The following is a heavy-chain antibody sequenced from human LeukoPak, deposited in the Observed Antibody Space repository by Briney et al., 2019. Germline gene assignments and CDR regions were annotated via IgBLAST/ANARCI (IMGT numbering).Heavy chain of an antibody. Sequence: KTSETLSLTCTVSGGSISNYYWSWIRQSPEKGLEWIGYIHDSGSINYNPSLKSRVTISVDTSKNQFSLKLSSVTAADTAVYYCARLDAAAGRYLQFFYWGQGTLVTVSS. J-gene: IGHJ4*02. D-gene: IGHD5-24*01. CDR3: ARLDAAAGRYLQFFY. CDR2: IHDSGSI. V-gene: IGHV4-59*08. CDR1: GGSISNYY.